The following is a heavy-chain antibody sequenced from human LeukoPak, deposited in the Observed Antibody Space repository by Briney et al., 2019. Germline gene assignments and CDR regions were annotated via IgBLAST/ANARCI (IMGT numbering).Heavy chain of an antibody. CDR1: GYSFTSYW. CDR2: IYPGDSDT. V-gene: IGHV5-51*01. Sequence: GESLKISCKGSGYSFTSYWIGWVRQMPGKGLEWMGIIYPGDSDTRYSPSFQGQVTISADKSISTAYLQWSSLKASDTAMYYCARAYTTYYYDSSDYNHDAFDIWGQGTMVTVSS. J-gene: IGHJ3*02. D-gene: IGHD3-22*01. CDR3: ARAYTTYYYDSSDYNHDAFDI.